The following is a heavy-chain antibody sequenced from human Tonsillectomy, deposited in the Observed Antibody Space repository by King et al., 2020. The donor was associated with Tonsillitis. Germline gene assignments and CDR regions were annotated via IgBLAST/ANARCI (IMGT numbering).Heavy chain of an antibody. J-gene: IGHJ4*02. V-gene: IGHV3-15*01. D-gene: IGHD1-14*01. Sequence: VQLVESGGGLVKPGGSLRLSCTGSGFTFSNAWITWVRQAPGKGLEWVGRIKSKTEAETTDYAAPVQGRFTISRDDAKNTLYLQMNSLKTEDTGVYYCVWNHLGDYWGQGTLVTVSS. CDR1: GFTFSNAW. CDR3: VWNHLGDY. CDR2: IKSKTEAETT.